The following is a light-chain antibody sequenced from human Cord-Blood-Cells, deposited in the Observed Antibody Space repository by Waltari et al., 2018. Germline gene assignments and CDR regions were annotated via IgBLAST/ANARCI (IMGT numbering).Light chain of an antibody. V-gene: IGLV2-23*01. CDR2: EGS. CDR1: SSDVGSDNL. Sequence: QSALTQPASVSGSPGQSITISCTGTSSDVGSDNLVSWYQQHPGKAPKLMIYEGSKRPSWVSNLFSGSKSGNTASLTISGLQAEDEADYYCCSYAGSSTWVFGGGTKLTVL. J-gene: IGLJ3*02. CDR3: CSYAGSSTWV.